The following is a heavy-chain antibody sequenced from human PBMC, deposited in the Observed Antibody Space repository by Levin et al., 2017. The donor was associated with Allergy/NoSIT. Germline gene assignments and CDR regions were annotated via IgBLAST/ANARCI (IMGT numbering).Heavy chain of an antibody. CDR3: VKCSGYGDYYHYFYMDV. D-gene: IGHD3-22*01. CDR2: ITGSGGDA. CDR1: GFTFSSYA. J-gene: IGHJ6*03. Sequence: GGSLRLSCAASGFTFSSYAMSWVRQAPGKGLEWVSTITGSGGDAYYADSVRRRFTISRDNSKNILYLQMDSLRAEDTAVYSCVKCSGYGDYYHYFYMDVWGRGTTVTVSS. V-gene: IGHV3-23*01.